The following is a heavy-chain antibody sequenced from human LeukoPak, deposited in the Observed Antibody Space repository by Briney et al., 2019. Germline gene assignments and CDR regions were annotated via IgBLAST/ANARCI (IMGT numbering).Heavy chain of an antibody. CDR3: ARAVAVAGLFDY. D-gene: IGHD6-19*01. J-gene: IGHJ4*02. Sequence: ASVKVSCKASGYTFTFHFIHWVRQAPGQGLEWMGWINPNSGGTKYSQKFQGRVTMTRDTSISTAYMELSRLRSDDTAVYYCARAVAVAGLFDYWGQGTLVTVSS. CDR2: INPNSGGT. V-gene: IGHV1-2*02. CDR1: GYTFTFHF.